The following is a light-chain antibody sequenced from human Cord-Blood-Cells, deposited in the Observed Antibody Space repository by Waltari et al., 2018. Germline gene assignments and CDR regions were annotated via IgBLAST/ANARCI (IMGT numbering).Light chain of an antibody. CDR2: WAS. CDR3: QQYYSTPYT. J-gene: IGKJ2*01. V-gene: IGKV4-1*01. Sequence: DIVMTQSPDSLAVSLGERATINCKSSQSVLYSSNNKNYLAWYQQKPGQPPKLLIYWASTREYGVPDRVSGSGSGTDYTLTISSLKAEDVAVYYCQQYYSTPYTFGQGTKLEIK. CDR1: QSVLYSSNNKNY.